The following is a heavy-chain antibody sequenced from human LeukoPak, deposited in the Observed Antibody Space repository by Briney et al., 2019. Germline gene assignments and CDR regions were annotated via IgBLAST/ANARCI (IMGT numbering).Heavy chain of an antibody. CDR3: ATVAEAARGAFDI. J-gene: IGHJ3*02. Sequence: ASVKVSCKVSGYTLTELSMHWVRQAPGKGLEWMGGFDPEDGETIYAQKFQGRVTTTEDTSTDTAYMELSSLRSEDTAVYYCATVAEAARGAFDIWGQGTMVTVSS. CDR1: GYTLTELS. V-gene: IGHV1-24*01. CDR2: FDPEDGET. D-gene: IGHD6-6*01.